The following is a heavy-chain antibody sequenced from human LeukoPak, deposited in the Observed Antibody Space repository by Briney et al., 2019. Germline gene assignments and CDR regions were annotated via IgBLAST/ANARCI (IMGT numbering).Heavy chain of an antibody. CDR3: ASNLGYCSGGSCYSGDAFDI. V-gene: IGHV4-39*07. D-gene: IGHD2-15*01. Sequence: SETLSLTCTVSGGSISSSSYYWGWIRQPPGKGLEWIGSIYYSGSTYYNPSLKSRVTISVDRSKNQFSLKLSSVTAADTAVYHCASNLGYCSGGSCYSGDAFDIWGQGTMVTVSS. CDR1: GGSISSSSYY. J-gene: IGHJ3*02. CDR2: IYYSGST.